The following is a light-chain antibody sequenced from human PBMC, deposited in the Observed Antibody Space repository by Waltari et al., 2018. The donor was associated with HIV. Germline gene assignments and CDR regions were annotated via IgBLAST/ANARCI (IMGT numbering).Light chain of an antibody. CDR1: QSVGSSH. Sequence: EIVLTQSPGTLSLSAGRRATLSCKTSQSVGSSHVAWLQQRPGQAPRLLISGASNRATDIPDRFSGSGSGTDFTLTINRLEPEDSAVYYCQHFGGSSGLTFGGGTKVEIK. CDR2: GAS. CDR3: QHFGGSSGLT. J-gene: IGKJ4*01. V-gene: IGKV3-20*01.